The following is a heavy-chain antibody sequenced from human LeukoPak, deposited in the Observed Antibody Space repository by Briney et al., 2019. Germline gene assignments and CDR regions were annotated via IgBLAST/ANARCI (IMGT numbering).Heavy chain of an antibody. CDR2: IITYNGNT. CDR3: AKTTVTSEEYFYYYMDV. Sequence: ASVKVSCKTSGYTFTSYGLSWVRQAPGQGLEWMGCIITYNGNTYYSQKLQGRVTMTTDTTTSTAYMELRSLRSDDTAVYYCAKTTVTSEEYFYYYMDVWGKGTTVTVSS. J-gene: IGHJ6*03. CDR1: GYTFTSYG. V-gene: IGHV1-18*01. D-gene: IGHD4-17*01.